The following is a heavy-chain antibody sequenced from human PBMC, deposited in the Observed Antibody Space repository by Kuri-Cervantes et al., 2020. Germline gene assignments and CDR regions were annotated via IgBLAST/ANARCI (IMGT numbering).Heavy chain of an antibody. D-gene: IGHD3-22*01. V-gene: IGHV4-39*07. Sequence: GSLRLSCTVSGGSISSNNYYWGWIRQPPGKGLEWIGNIYYSGSTYYNPSLKSRVTISVDTSKNQFSLKLTSVTAADTAVYYCASAPAGSAKWLSFWGQGTRVTVSS. J-gene: IGHJ3*01. CDR3: ASAPAGSAKWLSF. CDR2: IYYSGST. CDR1: GGSISSNNYY.